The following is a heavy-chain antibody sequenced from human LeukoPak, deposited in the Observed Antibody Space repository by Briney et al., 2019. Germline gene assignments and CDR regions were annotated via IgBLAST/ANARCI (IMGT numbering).Heavy chain of an antibody. CDR1: GFTFDDYA. CDR2: ITWNSGSL. J-gene: IGHJ4*02. V-gene: IGHV3-9*01. CDR3: AKGNGWSYFDY. Sequence: GGSLRLSCAASGFTFDDYAMHWVRQAPGKGLEWVSGITWNSGSLGYADSVKGRFTISRDNAKNSLHLQMNSLRAEDTALYYCAKGNGWSYFDYWGQGTLVTVSS. D-gene: IGHD6-19*01.